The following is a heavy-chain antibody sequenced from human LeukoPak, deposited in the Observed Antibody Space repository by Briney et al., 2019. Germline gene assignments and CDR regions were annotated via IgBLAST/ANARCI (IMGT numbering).Heavy chain of an antibody. CDR2: IYYSGST. J-gene: IGHJ3*02. V-gene: IGHV4-59*08. Sequence: SETLSLTCTVSGGSISSYYWSWIRQPPGKGLEWIGYIYYSGSTNYNPSLKSRVTISVDTSKNQFSLKPSSVTAADTAVYYCARHVPDYYDSSGYSAFDIWGQGTMVTVSS. CDR3: ARHVPDYYDSSGYSAFDI. D-gene: IGHD3-22*01. CDR1: GGSISSYY.